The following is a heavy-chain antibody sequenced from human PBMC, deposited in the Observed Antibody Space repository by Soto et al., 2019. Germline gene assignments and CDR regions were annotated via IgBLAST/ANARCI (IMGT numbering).Heavy chain of an antibody. D-gene: IGHD3-16*02. CDR1: GFTFSSYS. V-gene: IGHV3-21*01. CDR2: ISSSSSYI. CDR3: ARGFIEGGYYYYGMDV. J-gene: IGHJ6*02. Sequence: GGSLRLSCAASGFTFSSYSMNWVRQAPGKGLEWVSSISSSSSYIYYADSVKGRFTISRDNAKNSLYLQMNSLRAEDTAVYYCARGFIEGGYYYYGMDVWGQGTTVTVS.